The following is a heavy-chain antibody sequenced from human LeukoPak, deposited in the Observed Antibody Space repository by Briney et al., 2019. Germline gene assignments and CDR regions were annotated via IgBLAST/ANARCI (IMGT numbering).Heavy chain of an antibody. V-gene: IGHV3-30-3*01. J-gene: IGHJ5*02. CDR1: GFTFSSYA. D-gene: IGHD3-10*01. CDR2: ISYDGSNK. Sequence: GGSLRLSCAASGFTFSSYAMHWVRQAPGKGLEWVAVISYDGSNKYYADSVKGRFTISRDNSKNTLYLQMNSLRVEDAAVYYCSKDLTSDFGGDLDPWGQGTLVTVSS. CDR3: SKDLTSDFGGDLDP.